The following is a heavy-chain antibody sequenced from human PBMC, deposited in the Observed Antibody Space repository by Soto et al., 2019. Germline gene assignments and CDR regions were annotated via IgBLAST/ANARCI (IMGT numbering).Heavy chain of an antibody. Sequence: SLTCAVYGGSFSGYYWSWIRQPPGKGLEWIGEINHSGSTNYNPSLKSRVTISVDTSKNQFSLKLSSVTAADTAVYYCARSSIFGVVIILPYGMDVWGQGTTVTVSS. CDR2: INHSGST. D-gene: IGHD3-3*01. V-gene: IGHV4-34*01. J-gene: IGHJ6*02. CDR1: GGSFSGYY. CDR3: ARSSIFGVVIILPYGMDV.